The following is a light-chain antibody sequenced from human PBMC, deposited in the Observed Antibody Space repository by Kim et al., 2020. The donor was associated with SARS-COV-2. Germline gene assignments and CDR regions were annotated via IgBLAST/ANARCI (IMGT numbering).Light chain of an antibody. CDR1: SSNIGNNY. Sequence: GQKVTISCSGSSSNIGNNYVSWYQQLPGTAPKLLIYDNNKRPSEIPDRFSGSKSGTSATLGITGLQTGDEADYYCGTWDSNLSAGVFGGGTQLTVL. CDR3: GTWDSNLSAGV. V-gene: IGLV1-51*01. J-gene: IGLJ3*02. CDR2: DNN.